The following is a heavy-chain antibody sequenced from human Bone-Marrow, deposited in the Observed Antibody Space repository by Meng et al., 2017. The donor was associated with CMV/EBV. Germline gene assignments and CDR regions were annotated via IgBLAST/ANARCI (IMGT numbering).Heavy chain of an antibody. J-gene: IGHJ5*02. CDR2: IYSGGTT. Sequence: GGSLRLSCAASGFTFSDYRMHWVRQAPGKGLEWVSVIYSGGTTYYADSVKGRFTVSRDDSENTLHLQLNSLRSEDTAVYYCARGGRDNVLKAAVVPLFDPWGQGTLVTVSS. CDR1: GFTFSDYR. CDR3: ARGGRDNVLKAAVVPLFDP. V-gene: IGHV3-66*02. D-gene: IGHD2-8*01.